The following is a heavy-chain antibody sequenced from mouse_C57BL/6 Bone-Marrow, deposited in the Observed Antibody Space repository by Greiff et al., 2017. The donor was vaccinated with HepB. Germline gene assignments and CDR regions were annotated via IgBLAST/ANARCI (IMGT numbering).Heavy chain of an antibody. CDR1: GYTFTSYG. CDR3: ASHYYGSSYGFAY. CDR2: IYPRSGNT. V-gene: IGHV1-81*01. J-gene: IGHJ3*01. Sequence: VQLVESGAELARPGASVKLSCKASGYTFTSYGISWVKQRTGQGLEWIGEIYPRSGNTYYNEKFKGKATLTADKSSSTAYMELRSLTSEDSAVYFCASHYYGSSYGFAYWGQGTLVTVSA. D-gene: IGHD1-1*01.